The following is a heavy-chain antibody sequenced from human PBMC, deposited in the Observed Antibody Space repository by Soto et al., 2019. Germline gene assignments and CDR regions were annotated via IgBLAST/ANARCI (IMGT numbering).Heavy chain of an antibody. CDR1: GGTFSSYA. Sequence: SVKVSCKACGGTFSSYAISWVRQAPGQGLEWMGGIIPIFGTANYAQKFQGRVTITADESTSTAYMELSSLRSEDTAVYYCARMIRGYSYGYGDYFDYWGQETLVTVSS. D-gene: IGHD5-18*01. CDR3: ARMIRGYSYGYGDYFDY. V-gene: IGHV1-69*13. CDR2: IIPIFGTA. J-gene: IGHJ4*02.